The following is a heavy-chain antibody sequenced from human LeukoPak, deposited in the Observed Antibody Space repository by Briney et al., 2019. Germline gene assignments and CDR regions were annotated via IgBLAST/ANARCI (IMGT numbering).Heavy chain of an antibody. D-gene: IGHD3-10*01. V-gene: IGHV3-48*03. CDR3: ARGPMLRGVIIRRSKSGYFDY. Sequence: GGSLRLSCAASGFSFSSYRMNWVRQAPGKGLEWVSYISSSGSTIYYTDSVKGRFTISRDNARNSLDLQMNSLRAEDTAVYYCARGPMLRGVIIRRSKSGYFDYWGQGTLVTVSS. CDR1: GFSFSSYR. CDR2: ISSSGSTI. J-gene: IGHJ4*02.